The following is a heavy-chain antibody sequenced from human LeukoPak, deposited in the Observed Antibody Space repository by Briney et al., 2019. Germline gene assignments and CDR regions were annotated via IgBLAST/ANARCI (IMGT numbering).Heavy chain of an antibody. V-gene: IGHV3-66*02. CDR1: GFTVSSNY. D-gene: IGHD6-13*01. Sequence: PGGSLRLSCAASGFTVSSNYMSWVRQAPGKGLEWVSVIYSGGGTDYADSVKGRFTISRDNSKNTLYLQMNSLRAEDTAVYYCARVGQSSSWIPYYYYYYMDVWGKGTTVTVSS. CDR2: IYSGGGT. J-gene: IGHJ6*03. CDR3: ARVGQSSSWIPYYYYYYMDV.